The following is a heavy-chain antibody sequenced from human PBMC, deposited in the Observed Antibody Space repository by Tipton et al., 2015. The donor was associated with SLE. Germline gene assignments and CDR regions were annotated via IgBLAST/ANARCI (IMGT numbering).Heavy chain of an antibody. J-gene: IGHJ6*02. CDR3: ATAAENKGYYYGMDV. Sequence: TLSLTCTVSGGSISSYYWSWIRQPPGKGLEWIGYIYYSGITNYNPSLKSRVTISVDTSKNQFSLKLSSVTAADTAVYYCATAAENKGYYYGMDVWGQGPTVTVSS. CDR2: IYYSGIT. CDR1: GGSISSYY. V-gene: IGHV4-59*01.